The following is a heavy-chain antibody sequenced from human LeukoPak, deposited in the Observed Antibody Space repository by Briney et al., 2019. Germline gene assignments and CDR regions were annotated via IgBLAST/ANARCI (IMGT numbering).Heavy chain of an antibody. Sequence: GGSLRLSCAASGFTFSSYGMHWVRQAPGKGLEWVANIKEDGSEKYYVDSVKGRFTISRDNAKNSVYLQMNSLRAEDTAIYYCARNARGPGDYWGQGTVVTVSS. CDR3: ARNARGPGDY. CDR1: GFTFSSYG. V-gene: IGHV3-7*01. J-gene: IGHJ4*02. D-gene: IGHD2-2*01. CDR2: IKEDGSEK.